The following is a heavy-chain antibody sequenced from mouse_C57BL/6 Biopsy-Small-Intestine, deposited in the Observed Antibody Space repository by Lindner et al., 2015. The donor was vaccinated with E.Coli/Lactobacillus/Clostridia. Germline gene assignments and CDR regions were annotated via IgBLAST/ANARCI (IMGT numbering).Heavy chain of an antibody. CDR3: ASPLLRYFDV. CDR2: IYPGDGDT. D-gene: IGHD1-1*01. Sequence: VQLQESGAELVKPGASVKLSCKASGYAFSSSWMNWVKQRPGKGLEWIGRIYPGDGDTNYNGKFKGKATLTADKSSSTAYMQLSSLTSEDSAVYFCASPLLRYFDVWGTGTTVTVSS. V-gene: IGHV1-82*01. J-gene: IGHJ1*03. CDR1: GYAFSSSW.